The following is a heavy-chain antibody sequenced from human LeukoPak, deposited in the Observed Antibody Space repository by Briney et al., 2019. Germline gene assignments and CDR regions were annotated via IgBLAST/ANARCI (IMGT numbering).Heavy chain of an antibody. Sequence: GGSLRLSCAASGFSFSSYGMHWARQAPGKGLEWVAVISYDGSNKYYADSVKGRFTISRDNSKNTLYLQMNSLRAEDTAVYYCAKDRPYYYDSSGCYDYWGQGTLVTVSS. D-gene: IGHD3-22*01. CDR1: GFSFSSYG. CDR2: ISYDGSNK. CDR3: AKDRPYYYDSSGCYDY. J-gene: IGHJ4*02. V-gene: IGHV3-30*18.